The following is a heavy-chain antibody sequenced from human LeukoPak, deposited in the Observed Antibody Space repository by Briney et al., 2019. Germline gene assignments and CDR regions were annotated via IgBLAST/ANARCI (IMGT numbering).Heavy chain of an antibody. CDR2: INYGGST. V-gene: IGHV4-34*01. D-gene: IGHD2-15*01. J-gene: IGHJ6*02. CDR3: ARGPYCSGGSCYYYYYGMDV. Sequence: SETLSLSCAVYGGSFSGYSWSWVRQPPGKGLEWVGEINYGGSTNYSPSFKSRVTISVATSKNQFSLKLSSVTAADTAVYYCARGPYCSGGSCYYYYYGMDVWGQGTTVTVSS. CDR1: GGSFSGYS.